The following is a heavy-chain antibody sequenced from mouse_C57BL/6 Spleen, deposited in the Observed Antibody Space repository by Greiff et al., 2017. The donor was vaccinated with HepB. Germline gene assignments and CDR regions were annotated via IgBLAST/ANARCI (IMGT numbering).Heavy chain of an antibody. J-gene: IGHJ2*01. CDR2: ISYSGST. CDR1: GYSITSGYD. Sequence: DVHLVESGPGMVKPSQSLSLTCTVTGYSITSGYDWHWIRHFPGNKLEWMGYISYSGSTNYNPSLKSRISITHDTSKNHFFLKLNSVTTEDTATYYCARTAQATGGYFDYWGQGTTLTVSS. CDR3: ARTAQATGGYFDY. D-gene: IGHD3-2*02. V-gene: IGHV3-1*01.